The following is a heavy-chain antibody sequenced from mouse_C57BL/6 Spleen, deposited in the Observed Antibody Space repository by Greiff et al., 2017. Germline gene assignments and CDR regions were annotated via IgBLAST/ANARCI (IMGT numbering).Heavy chain of an antibody. V-gene: IGHV1-69*01. CDR3: ARMGERYFDV. CDR1: GYTFTSYW. CDR2: IDPSDSYT. J-gene: IGHJ1*03. Sequence: QVQLQQPGAELVMPGASVKLSCKASGYTFTSYWMHWVKQRPGQGLEWIGEIDPSDSYTNYNQKFKGKSTLTVAKSSSTAYMQLSSLTSEDSAVYYCARMGERYFDVWGTGTTVTVSS.